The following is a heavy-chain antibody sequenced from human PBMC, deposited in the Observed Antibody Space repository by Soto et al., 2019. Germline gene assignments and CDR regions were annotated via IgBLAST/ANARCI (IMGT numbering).Heavy chain of an antibody. J-gene: IGHJ6*02. Sequence: QITLKESGPTLVRPTETLTLTCSFSGFSFSTTGMGVGWVRQPPGEALEWLALLYWADDKRYSPSLKSRLTITAETSKNQVVLIMATTDVVDTATYYFVHRHYYGSWRLDVDGWGQGMTVTVSS. CDR2: LYWADDK. CDR1: GFSFSTTGMG. CDR3: VHRHYYGSWRLDVDG. V-gene: IGHV2-5*02. D-gene: IGHD3-10*01.